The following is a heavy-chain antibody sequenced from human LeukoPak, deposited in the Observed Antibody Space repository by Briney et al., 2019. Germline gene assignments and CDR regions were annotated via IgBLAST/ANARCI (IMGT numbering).Heavy chain of an antibody. J-gene: IGHJ4*02. D-gene: IGHD1-14*01. CDR2: IWYDGSNK. CDR3: AARNAGYSDYFDY. CDR1: GFTFSSYG. V-gene: IGHV3-33*01. Sequence: GGSLRLSCAASGFTFSSYGMHWVRQAPGKGLEWVAVIWYDGSNKYYADSVKGRFTISRDNSNNALDLQMNSLRAEDTAVYYCAARNAGYSDYFDYWGQGTLVTVSS.